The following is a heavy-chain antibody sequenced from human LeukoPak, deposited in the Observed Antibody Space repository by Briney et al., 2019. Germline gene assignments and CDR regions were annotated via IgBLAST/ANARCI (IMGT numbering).Heavy chain of an antibody. Sequence: ASVKVSCKASGYTFTSYGISWVRQAPGQGLEWMGWISAYNGNTNYAQKLQGRVTMTTDTSTSTAYMELRSLRSDDTAVYYCARDWGGVTTIFGLDYWGQGTLVTVSS. CDR3: ARDWGGVTTIFGLDY. CDR1: GYTFTSYG. CDR2: ISAYNGNT. D-gene: IGHD5-12*01. J-gene: IGHJ4*02. V-gene: IGHV1-18*01.